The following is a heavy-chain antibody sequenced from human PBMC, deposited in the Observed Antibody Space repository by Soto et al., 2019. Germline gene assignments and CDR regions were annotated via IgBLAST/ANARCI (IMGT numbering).Heavy chain of an antibody. Sequence: ASVKVSCKASGYTFTSYGISWVRQAPGQGLEWMGWISAYNGNTNYAQKLQGRVTMTTDTSTSTAYMELRSLRSDDTAVYYCAGTKIAAAGIGTFDYWGQGTLVTVSS. CDR3: AGTKIAAAGIGTFDY. D-gene: IGHD6-13*01. V-gene: IGHV1-18*01. CDR2: ISAYNGNT. J-gene: IGHJ4*02. CDR1: GYTFTSYG.